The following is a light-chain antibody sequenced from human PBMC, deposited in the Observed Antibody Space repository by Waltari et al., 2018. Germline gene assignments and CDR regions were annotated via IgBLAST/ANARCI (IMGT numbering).Light chain of an antibody. CDR2: GVT. J-gene: IGLJ3*02. Sequence: QSALTQPASVSGSPGQSTTISCTGTSSDIGTYNYVSWYQQYPGKAPKLRIHGVTNRPSGVSDRFSGSKSGNTASLTTAGLQAEDEAVYYCCSYARSRTLLFGGGTELTVL. V-gene: IGLV2-23*01. CDR1: SSDIGTYNY. CDR3: CSYARSRTLL.